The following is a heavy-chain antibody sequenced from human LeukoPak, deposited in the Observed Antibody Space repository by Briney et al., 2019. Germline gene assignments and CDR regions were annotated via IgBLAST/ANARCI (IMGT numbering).Heavy chain of an antibody. V-gene: IGHV3-23*01. D-gene: IGHD1-26*01. Sequence: GGSLRLSCAASGFTFSTYSMSWVRQAPGKGLEWVSTITAGGGNKDYADSGKGRFTISRDNSKNTVYLQMNSLRAEDTAVYYCAKDSGGDFDYWGQGTLVTVSS. CDR3: AKDSGGDFDY. CDR2: ITAGGGNK. CDR1: GFTFSTYS. J-gene: IGHJ4*02.